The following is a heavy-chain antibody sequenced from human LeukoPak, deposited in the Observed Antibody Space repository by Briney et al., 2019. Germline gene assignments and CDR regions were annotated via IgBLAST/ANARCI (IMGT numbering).Heavy chain of an antibody. CDR1: GFTFSNYA. V-gene: IGHV3-30-3*01. J-gene: IGHJ4*02. D-gene: IGHD1-26*01. Sequence: GGSLRLSCAASGFTFSNYAMHWLRQTPGKGLEWVALISYDVGIKFYVDSVKGRFTISRDNSKNTLYLQVNSLRVEDTAVYYCARGRGGSYSELDHWGQGTLVTVSS. CDR2: ISYDVGIK. CDR3: ARGRGGSYSELDH.